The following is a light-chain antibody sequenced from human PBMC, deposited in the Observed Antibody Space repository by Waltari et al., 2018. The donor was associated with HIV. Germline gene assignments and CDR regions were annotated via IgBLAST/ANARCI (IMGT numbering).Light chain of an antibody. CDR2: EVT. Sequence: QSALTQPPSASGSLGQSVTISCTGSSSDIGAYDFVSWFQQHPHSAPKLLLYEVTRRPSTVSDRFSGSRSGNTAFLTVAGLQPDDEATYFCSSYGDSLRDLFGGGTNVTVL. J-gene: IGLJ3*02. V-gene: IGLV2-8*01. CDR3: SSYGDSLRDL. CDR1: SSDIGAYDF.